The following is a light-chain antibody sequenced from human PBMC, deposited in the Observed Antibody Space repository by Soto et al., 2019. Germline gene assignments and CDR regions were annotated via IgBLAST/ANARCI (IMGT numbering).Light chain of an antibody. J-gene: IGLJ1*01. V-gene: IGLV2-14*01. CDR3: SSYTSSSPYV. CDR2: DVS. CDR1: SSDVDGYNY. Sequence: QSALTQPASVSGSPGQSITISCTGTSSDVDGYNYVSWYQQHPGKATKLMIYDVSNRPSGVSNRFSGSKSGKTASLTISRLQAEDEADYYCSSYTSSSPYVFGTGTKVTVL.